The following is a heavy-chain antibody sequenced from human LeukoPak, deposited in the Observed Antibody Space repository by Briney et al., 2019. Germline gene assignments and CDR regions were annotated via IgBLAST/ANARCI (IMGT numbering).Heavy chain of an antibody. CDR1: GYTFTSYG. Sequence: ASVKVSCKASGYTFTSYGISWVRQAPRQALEWMGWISAYNGNTNYAQKLQGRVTMTTDTSTSTAYMELRSLRSDDTAVYYCARDYRDYGFDYWGQGTLVTVSS. D-gene: IGHD4-17*01. V-gene: IGHV1-18*01. J-gene: IGHJ4*02. CDR2: ISAYNGNT. CDR3: ARDYRDYGFDY.